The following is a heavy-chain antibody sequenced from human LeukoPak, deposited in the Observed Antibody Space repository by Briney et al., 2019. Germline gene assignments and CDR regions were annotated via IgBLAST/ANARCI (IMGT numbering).Heavy chain of an antibody. CDR1: GGSFSGYY. CDR2: INHSGST. Sequence: SETLSLTCAVYGGSFSGYYWSWIRQPPGKGLEWIGEINHSGSTNYNPSLKSRVTISVDTSKNQFSLKLRSVTAADTAVYYCAREETMVRGLSWFDPWGQGTLVTVSS. V-gene: IGHV4-34*01. CDR3: AREETMVRGLSWFDP. D-gene: IGHD3-10*01. J-gene: IGHJ5*02.